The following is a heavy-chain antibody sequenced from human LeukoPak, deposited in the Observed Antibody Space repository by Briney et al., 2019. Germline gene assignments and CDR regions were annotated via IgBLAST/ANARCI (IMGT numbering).Heavy chain of an antibody. CDR1: GYTFTSYG. D-gene: IGHD3-3*01. Sequence: ASVKVSCKASGYTFTSYGITWVRQAPGQGLEWLGWISAYNGNTDYAQKLQGRVTMTTETSTSTAYMELRSLRSDDTAVYYCARDGKGRYDFRENDYWGQGTLVTVSS. CDR3: ARDGKGRYDFRENDY. V-gene: IGHV1-18*01. CDR2: ISAYNGNT. J-gene: IGHJ4*02.